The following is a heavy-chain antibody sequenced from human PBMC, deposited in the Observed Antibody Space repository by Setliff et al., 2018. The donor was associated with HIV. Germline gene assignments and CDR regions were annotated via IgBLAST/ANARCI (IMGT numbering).Heavy chain of an antibody. J-gene: IGHJ5*02. CDR3: ARAPGPYDDYNWFDP. V-gene: IGHV4-30-4*08. Sequence: PSETLSLTCTVSGGSISSGDYYRSWIRQPPGKGLEWIGNIYDSESTYYNPSLKSRVTISVDTSKNHFSLKLNSVTAADTAVYYCARAPGPYDDYNWFDPWGPGTLVTVSS. CDR1: GGSISSGDYY. D-gene: IGHD4-17*01. CDR2: IYDSEST.